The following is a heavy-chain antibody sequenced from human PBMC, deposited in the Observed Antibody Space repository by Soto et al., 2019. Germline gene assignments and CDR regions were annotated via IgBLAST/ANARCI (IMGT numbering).Heavy chain of an antibody. CDR1: GHTFTRSG. CDR3: AREGVAPYYYYGMDV. Sequence: ASVKVSCKASGHTFTRSGISWVRQAPGQGPEWMGWISSYNGDTNYAQTFQGRVTMTTDTSTSTAYMELRSLRSDDTAVYYCAREGVAPYYYYGMDVWGQGTPVTAP. CDR2: ISSYNGDT. V-gene: IGHV1-18*01. J-gene: IGHJ6*02. D-gene: IGHD5-12*01.